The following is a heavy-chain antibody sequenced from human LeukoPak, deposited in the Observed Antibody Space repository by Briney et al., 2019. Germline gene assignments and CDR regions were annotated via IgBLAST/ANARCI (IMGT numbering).Heavy chain of an antibody. CDR3: ASHLITMVRGVLVN. CDR1: GFTFSNYA. Sequence: GGSLRLSCAASGFTFSNYAMSWVRQAPGKGLEWVSDISGSAGSTYYADSVKGRFTISRDNSKNRLYLQMNSLRAEDTAIYYCASHLITMVRGVLVNWGQGTLVTVSS. D-gene: IGHD3-10*01. V-gene: IGHV3-23*01. CDR2: ISGSAGST. J-gene: IGHJ4*02.